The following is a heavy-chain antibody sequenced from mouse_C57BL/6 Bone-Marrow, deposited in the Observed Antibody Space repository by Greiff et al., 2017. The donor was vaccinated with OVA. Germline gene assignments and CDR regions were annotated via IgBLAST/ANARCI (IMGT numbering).Heavy chain of an antibody. CDR1: GYTFTSYW. V-gene: IGHV1-55*01. J-gene: IGHJ3*01. D-gene: IGHD2-4*01. CDR2: IYPGSGST. Sequence: QVQLQQPGAELVKPGASVKMSCKASGYTFTSYWITWVKQRPGQGLEWIGDIYPGSGSTNYNEKFKSKATLTVDTSSSTAYMQLSSLTSEDSAVYYGARVDRDDYGPLAYWGQGTLVTVSA. CDR3: ARVDRDDYGPLAY.